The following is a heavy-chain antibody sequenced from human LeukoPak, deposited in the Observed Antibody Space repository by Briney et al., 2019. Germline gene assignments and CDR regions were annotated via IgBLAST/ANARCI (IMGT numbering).Heavy chain of an antibody. CDR3: ERQSYGDYREHVDY. CDR1: GGSISSSSYY. V-gene: IGHV4-39*01. D-gene: IGHD4-17*01. Sequence: SETLSLTCTVSGGSISSSSYYWGWIRQPPGKGLEWIGSIYYSGSTYYNPSLKSRVTISVDTSKNQFSLKLSSVTATDMAVYSNERQSYGDYREHVDYWGQGTLVTVSS. CDR2: IYYSGST. J-gene: IGHJ4*02.